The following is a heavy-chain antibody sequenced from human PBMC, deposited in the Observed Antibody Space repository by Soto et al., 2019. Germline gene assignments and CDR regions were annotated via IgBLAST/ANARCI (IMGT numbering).Heavy chain of an antibody. CDR2: IKSKTDGGTT. D-gene: IGHD3-10*01. J-gene: IGHJ6*02. V-gene: IGHV3-15*07. CDR1: GFTFSNAW. Sequence: WGSLRLSCAASGFTFSNAWMNWVRQAPGKGLEWVGRIKSKTDGGTTDYAAPVKGRFTISRDDSKNTLYLQMNSLKTEDTAVYYCTTEFTMVRGVIITAYYYYGMAAWGQGTTVTVSS. CDR3: TTEFTMVRGVIITAYYYYGMAA.